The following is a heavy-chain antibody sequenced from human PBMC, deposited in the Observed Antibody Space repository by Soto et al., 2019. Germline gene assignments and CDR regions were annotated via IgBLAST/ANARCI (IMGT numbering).Heavy chain of an antibody. CDR3: TTDGATIFFDP. CDR1: GFTLSDHY. Sequence: EVQLVESGGGLVQPGGSLRLSCACSGFTLSDHYIDWVRQAPGKGLEWVGRSRDQPQGYSTAYAASVKGRFTTSRDESKNTLDLQMNSLKNEDTALYFCTTDGATIFFDPRGQGTLVTVSS. J-gene: IGHJ5*02. CDR2: SRDQPQGYST. V-gene: IGHV3-72*01. D-gene: IGHD3-10*02.